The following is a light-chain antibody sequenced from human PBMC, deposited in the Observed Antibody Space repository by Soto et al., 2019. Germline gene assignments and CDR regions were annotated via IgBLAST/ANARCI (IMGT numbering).Light chain of an antibody. CDR1: QSVSSSY. CDR2: GAS. Sequence: EIVLTQSPGTLSLSPGERATLSCRASQSVSSSYLAWYQQKPGQAPRLRIYGASSRATGLPDRFSGSGSGTDFTLTISRLEPEDFAVYYCQQYGSSPPFTFGPGTKVDIK. CDR3: QQYGSSPPFT. J-gene: IGKJ3*01. V-gene: IGKV3-20*01.